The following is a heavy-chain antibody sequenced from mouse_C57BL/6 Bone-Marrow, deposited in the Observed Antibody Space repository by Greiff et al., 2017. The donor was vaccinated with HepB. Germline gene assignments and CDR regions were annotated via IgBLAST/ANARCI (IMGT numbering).Heavy chain of an antibody. D-gene: IGHD1-1*01. J-gene: IGHJ2*01. V-gene: IGHV1-69*01. CDR2: IDPSDSYT. CDR3: ARRVMTTVGDYFDY. CDR1: GYTFTSYW. Sequence: QVQLQQPGAELVMPGASVKLSCKASGYTFTSYWMHWVKQRPGQGLEWIGEIDPSDSYTNYNQKFKGKSTLTVDKSSSTAYMQLSSLTSEDSAVYYCARRVMTTVGDYFDYWGQGTTLTVSS.